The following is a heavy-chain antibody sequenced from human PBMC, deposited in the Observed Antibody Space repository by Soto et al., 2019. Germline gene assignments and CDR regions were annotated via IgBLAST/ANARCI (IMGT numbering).Heavy chain of an antibody. V-gene: IGHV4-38-2*01. CDR1: GYSISSGYY. CDR2: IYHSGST. CDR3: ARVAYSNYAWFDP. D-gene: IGHD4-4*01. J-gene: IGHJ5*02. Sequence: SETLSLTCAVSGYSISSGYYWGWIRQPPGKGLEWIGSIYHSGSTYYNPSLKSRVTISVDTSKNQFSLKLSSVTAADTAVYYCARVAYSNYAWFDPWGQGTLVTVSS.